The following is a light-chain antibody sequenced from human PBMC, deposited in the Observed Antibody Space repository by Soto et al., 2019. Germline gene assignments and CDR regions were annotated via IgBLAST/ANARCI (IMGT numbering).Light chain of an antibody. CDR1: RSVTSN. V-gene: IGKV3-15*01. CDR2: GAS. CDR3: QQYNNWPPWT. J-gene: IGKJ1*01. Sequence: EIVMTQSPATLSVSPGARATLSCRASRSVTSNLAWYQQNPGQAPRLLIYGASTRATGIPARFSGSGSGTEFTLTISSLQSEDFAVYYCQQYNNWPPWTFGQGTKVDIK.